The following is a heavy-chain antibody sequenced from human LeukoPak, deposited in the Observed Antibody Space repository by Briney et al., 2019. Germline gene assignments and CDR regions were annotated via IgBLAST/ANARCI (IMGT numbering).Heavy chain of an antibody. D-gene: IGHD4-17*01. CDR1: GYTFTGYY. J-gene: IGHJ6*02. CDR2: INPNSGGT. CDR3: ATLRITVTTDYYYGMDV. Sequence: APVKVSCKASGYTFTGYYMHWVRQAPGQGLEWMGWINPNSGGTNYAQKFQGRVTMTRDTSISTAYMELSRLRSDDTAVYYCATLRITVTTDYYYGMDVWGQGTTVTVSS. V-gene: IGHV1-2*02.